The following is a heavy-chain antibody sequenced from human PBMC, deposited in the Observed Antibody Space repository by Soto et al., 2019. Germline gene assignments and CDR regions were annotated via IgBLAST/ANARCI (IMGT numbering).Heavy chain of an antibody. J-gene: IGHJ4*02. CDR1: GYSFTSYW. CDR3: ARHHPIYSYGSFDY. D-gene: IGHD5-18*01. V-gene: IGHV5-10-1*01. Sequence: PGESLKISCKGSGYSFTSYWISWVRQMPGKGLEWMGRIDPSDSYTNYSPSFQGQDTISADNSISTAYLQWSSLKASYTVIYFCARHHPIYSYGSFDYWGQGTLVTVSS. CDR2: IDPSDSYT.